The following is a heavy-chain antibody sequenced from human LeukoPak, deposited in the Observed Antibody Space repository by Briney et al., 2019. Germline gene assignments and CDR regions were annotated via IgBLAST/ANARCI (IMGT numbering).Heavy chain of an antibody. Sequence: SETLSLTCSVSGDSISSSGYYWDWIRQPPGKGLEWIGSIHHSGNTNYNPSLKSRVTISADMSKNQFSLRLSSVTAADTAVYYCARELWFANAPGSWLDPWGQGTLVTVSS. CDR3: ARELWFANAPGSWLDP. D-gene: IGHD3-10*01. V-gene: IGHV4-39*07. J-gene: IGHJ5*02. CDR1: GDSISSSGYY. CDR2: IHHSGNT.